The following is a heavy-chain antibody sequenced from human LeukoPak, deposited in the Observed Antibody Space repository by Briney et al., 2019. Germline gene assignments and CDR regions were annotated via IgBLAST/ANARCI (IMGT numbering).Heavy chain of an antibody. V-gene: IGHV3-74*01. D-gene: IGHD4-4*01. CDR3: ARGNSHSFGY. CDR1: GFSLSSYW. CDR2: INSDGSST. Sequence: GGSLRLPCVASGFSLSSYWMHWVRQTPGKGPVWVSRINSDGSSTSYADSAKGRFTISRDNAKNTLYLEVNSLTAEDTAVYYCARGNSHSFGYWGQGALVTVSS. J-gene: IGHJ4*02.